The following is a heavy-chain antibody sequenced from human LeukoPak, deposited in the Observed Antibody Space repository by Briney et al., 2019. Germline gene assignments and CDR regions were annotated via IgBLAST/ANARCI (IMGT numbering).Heavy chain of an antibody. CDR1: GYGFTSYW. J-gene: IGHJ4*02. D-gene: IGHD6-19*01. Sequence: GESLKISCKGSGYGFTSYWIGWVGQMPGKGLEWMGIIYPGDSDTRYSPSFQGQVTISADKSISTAYLQWSSLKASDTAMYYCARHMSIAVAGTFDYWGQGTLVTVSS. CDR3: ARHMSIAVAGTFDY. CDR2: IYPGDSDT. V-gene: IGHV5-51*01.